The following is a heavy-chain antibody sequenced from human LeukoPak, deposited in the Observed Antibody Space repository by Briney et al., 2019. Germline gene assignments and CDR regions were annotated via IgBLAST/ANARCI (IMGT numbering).Heavy chain of an antibody. CDR2: ISSSGSSI. V-gene: IGHV3-11*01. CDR3: ARDGNWFDP. Sequence: PGGSLRLSCAASEFTFIDHYMSWLRKAKGQGPEWVSYISSSGSSINYADSVKGRFTISRDNAKNSLYLQMNSLRVEDTAVYYCARDGNWFDPWGQGTLVTVSS. CDR1: EFTFIDHY. J-gene: IGHJ5*02.